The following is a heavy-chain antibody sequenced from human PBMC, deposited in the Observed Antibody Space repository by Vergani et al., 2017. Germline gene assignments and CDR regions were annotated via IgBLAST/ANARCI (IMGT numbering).Heavy chain of an antibody. CDR1: GYTFTSYG. V-gene: IGHV1-18*01. J-gene: IGHJ4*02. CDR2: ISAYNGNT. CDR3: ARYFEPWERLRVGFTRVATFDY. D-gene: IGHD1-26*01. Sequence: QVQLVQSGAEVKKPGASVKVSCKASGYTFTSYGISWVRQAPGQGLEWMGWISAYNGNTNYAQKLKGRVTMTTDTSTSTAYMELRSLRADDTAVYYCARYFEPWERLRVGFTRVATFDYWGQGTLVTVSS.